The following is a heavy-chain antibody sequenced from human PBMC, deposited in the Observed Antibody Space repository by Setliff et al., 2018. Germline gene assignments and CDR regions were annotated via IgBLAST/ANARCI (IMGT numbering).Heavy chain of an antibody. D-gene: IGHD1-1*01. Sequence: SETLSLTCTVSGGSISSGVYYWGWIRQPPGKGLEWIGRIYHGGKTYYNTSLESRLTISVDTSKNQFSLKLRSVTAADTAVYYCARTGNYRYFDSWGQGTLVTVSS. CDR1: GGSISSGVYY. V-gene: IGHV4-39*01. J-gene: IGHJ4*02. CDR3: ARTGNYRYFDS. CDR2: IYHGGKT.